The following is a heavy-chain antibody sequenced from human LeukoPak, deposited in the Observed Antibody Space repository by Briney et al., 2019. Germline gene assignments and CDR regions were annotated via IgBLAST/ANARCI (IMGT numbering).Heavy chain of an antibody. J-gene: IGHJ4*02. CDR2: VSDDGSNK. Sequence: GRSLRLSCAASGFTFSNYAMHWVRQAPGKGLEWVAVVSDDGSNKYYADSVKGRFTISRDNSENTLYLQMNSLRAEDTAVFYCGRDLGYYGAPDYWGQGTLVTVSS. V-gene: IGHV3-30*04. CDR1: GFTFSNYA. CDR3: GRDLGYYGAPDY. D-gene: IGHD4-17*01.